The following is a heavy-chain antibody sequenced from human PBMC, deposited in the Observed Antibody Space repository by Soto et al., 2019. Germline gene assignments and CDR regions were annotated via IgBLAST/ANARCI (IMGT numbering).Heavy chain of an antibody. CDR2: IYYSGST. Sequence: QLQLQESGPGLVKPSETLSLTCTVSGGSISSSSYYWGWIRQPPGKGLEWIGSIYYSGSTYYNPSLKSRVTISVDTSKNQFSLKLSSVTAADTAVYYGARRSDIVVVPADGNWFDPWGQGTLVTVSS. CDR3: ARRSDIVVVPADGNWFDP. D-gene: IGHD2-2*01. CDR1: GGSISSSSYY. J-gene: IGHJ5*02. V-gene: IGHV4-39*01.